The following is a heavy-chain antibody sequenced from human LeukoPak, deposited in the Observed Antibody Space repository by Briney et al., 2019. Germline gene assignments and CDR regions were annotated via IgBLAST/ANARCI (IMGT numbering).Heavy chain of an antibody. D-gene: IGHD3-22*01. CDR1: GFTFSSYA. V-gene: IGHV3-23*01. CDR2: ISGSGGST. J-gene: IGHJ3*02. Sequence: GGSLRLSCAASGFTFSSYAMSWVRQAPGKGLEWVSAISGSGGSTYYADSVKGRFTISRDNSKNTPYLQMNSLRAEDTAVYYCANSYYDSSGYYMDAFDIWGQGTMVTVSS. CDR3: ANSYYDSSGYYMDAFDI.